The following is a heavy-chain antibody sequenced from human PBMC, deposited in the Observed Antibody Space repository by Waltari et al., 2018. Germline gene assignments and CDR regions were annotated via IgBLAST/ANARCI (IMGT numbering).Heavy chain of an antibody. CDR2: LYGDERT. CDR1: GLTVSANY. Sequence: EVELVESGGGLVQPGGSLRLSCAASGLTVSANYMSWVRQAPGKGLELVSVLYGDERTYYADSVKGRFTISRHNSRNILYFQMNRLRIEDTAVYYCARGVAGGFDIWGQGTRVTVSS. V-gene: IGHV3-53*04. D-gene: IGHD6-19*01. J-gene: IGHJ3*02. CDR3: ARGVAGGFDI.